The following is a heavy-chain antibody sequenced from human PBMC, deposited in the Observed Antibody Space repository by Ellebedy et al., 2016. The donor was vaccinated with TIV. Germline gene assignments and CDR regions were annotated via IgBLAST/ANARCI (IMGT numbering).Heavy chain of an antibody. CDR1: GFIFSSYA. CDR2: ISGSGGST. Sequence: GESLKISCAASGFIFSSYAMSWVRQAPGKGLEWVSAISGSGGSTYYADSVKGRSTISRDNSKNTLYLQMNSLRAEDTAVYYCAKDLESRISPNFDYWGQGTLVTVSS. D-gene: IGHD2-15*01. CDR3: AKDLESRISPNFDY. J-gene: IGHJ4*02. V-gene: IGHV3-23*01.